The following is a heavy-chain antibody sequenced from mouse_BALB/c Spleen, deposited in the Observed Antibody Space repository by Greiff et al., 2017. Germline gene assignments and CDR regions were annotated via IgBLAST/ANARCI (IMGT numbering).Heavy chain of an antibody. Sequence: DVKLVESGGGLVQPGGSRKLSCAASGFTFSDYGMAWVRQAPGKGPEWVAFISNLAYSIYYADTVTGRFTISRENAKNTLYLEMSSLRSEDTAMYYCARDLYYAMDYWGQGTSVTVSS. CDR2: ISNLAYSI. V-gene: IGHV5-15*02. J-gene: IGHJ4*01. CDR1: GFTFSDYG. CDR3: ARDLYYAMDY.